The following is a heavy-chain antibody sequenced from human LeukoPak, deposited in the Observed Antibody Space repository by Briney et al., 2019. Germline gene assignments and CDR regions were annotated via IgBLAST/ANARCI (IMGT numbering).Heavy chain of an antibody. D-gene: IGHD5-24*01. Sequence: GGSLRLSCAASGFTFSDYYMSWIRQAPGKGLEWLSYISSRGKTTHFGDSVKGRFSVSRDNTNNTLYVQMNSLRAEDTAVYFCARGRDGYKYWGQGTRVTVSS. CDR3: ARGRDGYKY. V-gene: IGHV3-11*01. CDR1: GFTFSDYY. CDR2: ISSRGKTT. J-gene: IGHJ4*02.